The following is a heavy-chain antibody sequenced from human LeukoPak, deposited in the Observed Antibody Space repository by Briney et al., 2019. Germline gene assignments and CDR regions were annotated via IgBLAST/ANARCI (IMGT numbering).Heavy chain of an antibody. CDR1: GGSISSSTYY. D-gene: IGHD3-22*01. Sequence: SETLSLTCTVSGGSISSSTYYWGWIRQPPGKGLEWIGSIYCSGSTYYNPSLKSRVTISVDTSKNQFSLKLSSVTAADTAVYFCARPTFSGYYSGPFDIWGQGTIVTVSS. J-gene: IGHJ3*02. V-gene: IGHV4-39*01. CDR2: IYCSGST. CDR3: ARPTFSGYYSGPFDI.